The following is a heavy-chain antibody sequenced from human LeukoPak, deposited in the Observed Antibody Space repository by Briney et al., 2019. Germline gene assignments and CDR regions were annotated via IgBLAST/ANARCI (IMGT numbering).Heavy chain of an antibody. CDR3: ATSPGPLSGPYCSGGSCYS. CDR2: FDPEDGET. D-gene: IGHD2-15*01. J-gene: IGHJ4*02. Sequence: ASVKVSCKVSGYTLTELSMHWVRQAPGKGLEWMGGFDPEDGETIYAQKFQGRVTMTEDTSTDTAYMELSSLRSEDTAVYYCATSPGPLSGPYCSGGSCYSWGQGTLVTVSS. CDR1: GYTLTELS. V-gene: IGHV1-24*01.